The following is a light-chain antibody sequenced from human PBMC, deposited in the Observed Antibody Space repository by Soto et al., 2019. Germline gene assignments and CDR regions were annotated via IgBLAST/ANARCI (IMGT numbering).Light chain of an antibody. Sequence: QLVLTQSSSASASLGSSVKLTCTLSSGHSSYIIAWHQQQPGKAPRYLLKLEGSGSYNKGSGVPDRFSGSSSGADRYLTISNLQSEDEADYYCETWGSIVVFGGGTKVTVL. V-gene: IGLV4-60*03. CDR2: LEGSGSY. CDR3: ETWGSIVV. CDR1: SGHSSYI. J-gene: IGLJ2*01.